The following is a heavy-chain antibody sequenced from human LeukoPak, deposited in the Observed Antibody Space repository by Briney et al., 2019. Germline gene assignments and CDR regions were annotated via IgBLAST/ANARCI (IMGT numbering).Heavy chain of an antibody. CDR3: AHRQARDGSGTYYPDAFDI. CDR1: GFSLSTSGVG. CDR2: IYWDDDK. Sequence: SGPTLVNPTQTLTLTCTFSGFSLSTSGVGVGWIRQPPGKALEWLALIYWDDDKHYSPSLKTRLTITKDTPKKQVVLTMTNMDPVDTATYYCAHRQARDGSGTYYPDAFDIWGQGTMVAVS. V-gene: IGHV2-5*02. D-gene: IGHD3-10*01. J-gene: IGHJ3*02.